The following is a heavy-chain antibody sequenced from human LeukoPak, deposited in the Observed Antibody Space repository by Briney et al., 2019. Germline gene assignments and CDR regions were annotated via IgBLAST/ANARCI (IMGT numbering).Heavy chain of an antibody. CDR1: GFTVSSNY. J-gene: IGHJ4*02. V-gene: IGHV3-53*01. D-gene: IGHD2-21*01. CDR2: ISSGGAT. Sequence: GGSLRLSCAASGFTVSSNYMSWVRQAPGKGLEWASVISSGGATYYADSVKGRFTISRDNSKSTLYLQMNSLRAEDTAVYYCARAAYLRNYFDYWGQGTLVTVSS. CDR3: ARAAYLRNYFDY.